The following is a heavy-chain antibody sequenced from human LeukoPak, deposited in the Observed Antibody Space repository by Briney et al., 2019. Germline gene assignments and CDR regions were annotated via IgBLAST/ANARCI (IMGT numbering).Heavy chain of an antibody. CDR2: IIPIFGTA. V-gene: IGHV1-69*13. CDR3: AVVAATPPWFDP. CDR1: GGTFSSYA. D-gene: IGHD2-15*01. Sequence: ASVKVSCKASGGTFSSYAISWVRQAPGQGLEWMGGIIPIFGTANYAQKFQGRATITADESTSTAYMELSSLRSEDTAVYYCAVVAATPPWFDPWGQGTLVTVSS. J-gene: IGHJ5*02.